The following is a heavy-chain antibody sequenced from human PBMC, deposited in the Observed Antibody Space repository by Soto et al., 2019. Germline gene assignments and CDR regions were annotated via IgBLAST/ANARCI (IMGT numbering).Heavy chain of an antibody. CDR1: GGSISSYY. Sequence: SETLSLTCTVSGGSISSYYWSWIRQPPGKGLEWIGYIYYSGSTNYNPSLKSRVTISVDTSKNQFSLKLSSVTAADTAVYYFARVGGGFIAAAGTTEYYFDYWGREPWSPSPQ. D-gene: IGHD6-13*01. CDR2: IYYSGST. V-gene: IGHV4-59*08. CDR3: ARVGGGFIAAAGTTEYYFDY. J-gene: IGHJ4*02.